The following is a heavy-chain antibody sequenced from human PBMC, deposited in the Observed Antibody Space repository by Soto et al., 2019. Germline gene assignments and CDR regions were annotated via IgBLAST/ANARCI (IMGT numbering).Heavy chain of an antibody. V-gene: IGHV3-23*01. J-gene: IGHJ4*02. CDR3: AKDQWFYDNVWGSLRYPYYFDL. Sequence: GGSLRLSCGGSGFTFSSYAMSWVRQAPGKGLEWVSGVTGSGESAYYADSVKGRFSISRDSSKKTLYLQMESLRAEDTAVYFCAKDQWFYDNVWGSLRYPYYFDLWGQGXLVTVPS. D-gene: IGHD3-16*01. CDR1: GFTFSSYA. CDR2: VTGSGESA.